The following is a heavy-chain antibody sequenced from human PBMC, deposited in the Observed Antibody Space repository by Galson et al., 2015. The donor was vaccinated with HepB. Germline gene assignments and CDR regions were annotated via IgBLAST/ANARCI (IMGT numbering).Heavy chain of an antibody. D-gene: IGHD3-22*01. CDR1: GFAFSSYS. CDR2: ISSSSSTI. V-gene: IGHV3-48*01. Sequence: SLRLSCAASGFAFSSYSMNWVRQAPGKGPEWVSYISSSSSTIYYADSVKGRFTISRDNAKNSLYLQMNSLRAEDTAVYYCARDRIAYYYDSSGYYRPLDYWGQGTLVTVSS. CDR3: ARDRIAYYYDSSGYYRPLDY. J-gene: IGHJ4*02.